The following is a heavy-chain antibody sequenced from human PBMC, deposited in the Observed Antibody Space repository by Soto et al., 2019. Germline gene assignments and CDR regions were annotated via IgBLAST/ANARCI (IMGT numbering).Heavy chain of an antibody. D-gene: IGHD3-9*01. CDR1: GFTFSSYA. Sequence: PGGSLRLSCAASGFTFSSYAMSWVRQAPGKGLEWVSAISGSGGSTYYADSVKGRFTISRDNSKNTLYLQMNSLRAEDTAVYYCAKNSNSLRYFDWLSKELDYWGQGTLATVSS. V-gene: IGHV3-23*01. CDR3: AKNSNSLRYFDWLSKELDY. J-gene: IGHJ4*02. CDR2: ISGSGGST.